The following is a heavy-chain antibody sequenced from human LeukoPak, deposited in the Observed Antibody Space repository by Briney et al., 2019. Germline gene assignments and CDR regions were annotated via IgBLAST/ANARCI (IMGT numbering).Heavy chain of an antibody. CDR2: INPSGGST. CDR3: ARGSQRFLEWLSAGMDV. D-gene: IGHD3-3*01. Sequence: ASVKVSCKASGYTFTSYYMHWVRQAPGQGLEWMGIINPSGGSTSYAQKFQGRVTMTRDTSTSTVYMELSSLRSEDTAVYYCARGSQRFLEWLSAGMDVWGQGTTVTVSS. J-gene: IGHJ6*02. CDR1: GYTFTSYY. V-gene: IGHV1-46*01.